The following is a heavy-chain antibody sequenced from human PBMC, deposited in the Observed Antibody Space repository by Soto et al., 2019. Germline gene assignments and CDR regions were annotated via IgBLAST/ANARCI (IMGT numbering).Heavy chain of an antibody. D-gene: IGHD5-18*01. CDR2: VYWDDDI. J-gene: IGHJ4*02. CDR1: GFSLSTRGVG. V-gene: IGHV2-5*02. Sequence: QITLKESGPPLVKPTQILTLTCTFSGFSLSTRGVGVGWIRQPPGKALEWLALVYWDDDIWYSPSLKSRLTSTKDTSKTQVVLTMTTMAPVDTATYYCAHRPYGYKYYVNYWGQGTLVTVSS. CDR3: AHRPYGYKYYVNY.